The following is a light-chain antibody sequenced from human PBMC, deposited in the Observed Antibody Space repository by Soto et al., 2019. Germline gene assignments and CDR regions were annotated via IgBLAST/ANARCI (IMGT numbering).Light chain of an antibody. J-gene: IGLJ3*02. CDR3: CSYAGSYTWV. CDR1: SSNVGGYNY. Sequence: QSVLTQPRSVSGSPGQSVTISCTGTSSNVGGYNYVSWYQQHPGKAPKLIIYDVSKRPSGVPDRRSGSKSGNTASLTISGLQAEDEADYYCCSYAGSYTWVFGGGTKLTVL. CDR2: DVS. V-gene: IGLV2-11*01.